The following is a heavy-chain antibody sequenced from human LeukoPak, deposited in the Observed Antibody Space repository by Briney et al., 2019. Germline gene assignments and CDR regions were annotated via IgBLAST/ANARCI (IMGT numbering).Heavy chain of an antibody. CDR3: ARDNWNYGSSMDV. CDR2: IYYSGST. CDR1: GGSISSYY. V-gene: IGHV4-59*01. D-gene: IGHD1-7*01. J-gene: IGHJ6*02. Sequence: SETLSLTCTVSGGSISSYYWSWIRQPPGKGLEWIGYIYYSGSTNYNPSLKSRVTISVDTSKNQFSLKLSSVTAADTAVYYCARDNWNYGSSMDVWGQGTTVTVS.